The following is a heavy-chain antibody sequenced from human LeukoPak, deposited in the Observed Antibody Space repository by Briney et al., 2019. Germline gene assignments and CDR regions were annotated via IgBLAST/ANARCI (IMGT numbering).Heavy chain of an antibody. CDR1: GGSISSSSYY. D-gene: IGHD6-13*01. Sequence: SETLSLTCTVSGGSISSSSYYWGWIRQLPGKGLEWIGSIYYSGSTYYNPSLKSRVTISVDTSKNQFSLKLSSVTAADTAVYYCASMGIWVYSSSWNYFDYWGQGTLVTVSS. CDR2: IYYSGST. CDR3: ASMGIWVYSSSWNYFDY. V-gene: IGHV4-39*07. J-gene: IGHJ4*02.